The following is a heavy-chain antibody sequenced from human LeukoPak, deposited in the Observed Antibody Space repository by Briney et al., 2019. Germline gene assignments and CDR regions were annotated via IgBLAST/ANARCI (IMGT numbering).Heavy chain of an antibody. CDR3: ARDKNGYCSSTSCYIRAGWFDP. CDR1: GGTFSSYA. V-gene: IGHV1-69*05. CDR2: IIPIFGTA. Sequence: SVKVSCKASGGTFSSYAISWVRQAPGQGLEWMGGIIPIFGTANYAQKFQGRVTITTDESTSTAYMELSSLRSEDTALYYCARDKNGYCSSTSCYIRAGWFDPWGQGTLVTVSS. J-gene: IGHJ5*02. D-gene: IGHD2-2*02.